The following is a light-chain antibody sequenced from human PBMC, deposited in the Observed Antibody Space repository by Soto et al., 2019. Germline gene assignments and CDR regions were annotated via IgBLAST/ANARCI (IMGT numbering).Light chain of an antibody. CDR2: GAS. Sequence: EIVLMQSPGTLSLSPGERATLSCRASQSVSSSYLAWYRQKPGQAPWLLIYGASSRASGVPDRFSGSGSGTDFTLTISGLEPEDFAVYYCQQYDSSPFTFGQGTRLDIK. V-gene: IGKV3-20*01. CDR1: QSVSSSY. CDR3: QQYDSSPFT. J-gene: IGKJ5*01.